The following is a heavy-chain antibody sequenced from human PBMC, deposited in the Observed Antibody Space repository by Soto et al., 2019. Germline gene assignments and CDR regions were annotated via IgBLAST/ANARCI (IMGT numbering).Heavy chain of an antibody. Sequence: GGSLRLSCAASGFTFSSYAMSWVRQAPGKGLEWVSAISGSGGSTYYADSVKGRFTISRDNSKNTLYLQMNSLRAEDTAVYYSAKAGCSSTSCYGPPYYYYGMDVWGQGTTVTVSS. CDR1: GFTFSSYA. V-gene: IGHV3-23*01. D-gene: IGHD2-2*01. J-gene: IGHJ6*02. CDR3: AKAGCSSTSCYGPPYYYYGMDV. CDR2: ISGSGGST.